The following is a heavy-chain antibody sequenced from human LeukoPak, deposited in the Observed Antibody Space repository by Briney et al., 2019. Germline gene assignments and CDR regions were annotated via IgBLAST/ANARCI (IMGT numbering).Heavy chain of an antibody. J-gene: IGHJ5*02. D-gene: IGHD2-15*01. V-gene: IGHV4-39*07. CDR1: GGSISSSSYY. CDR3: ARGIVVVSPPTGWFDP. Sequence: SETLSLTCTVSGGSISSSSYYWGWIRQPPGKGLEWIGSIYYSGSTYYNPSLKSRVTISVDTSKNQFSLKLSSVTAADTAVYYCARGIVVVSPPTGWFDPWGQGTLVTVSS. CDR2: IYYSGST.